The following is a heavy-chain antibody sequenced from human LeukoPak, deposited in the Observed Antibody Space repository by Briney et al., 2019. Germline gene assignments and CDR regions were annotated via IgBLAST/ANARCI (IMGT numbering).Heavy chain of an antibody. V-gene: IGHV3-21*04. CDR2: ISSGSGFI. J-gene: IGHJ4*02. D-gene: IGHD6-13*01. Sequence: RSGGSLRLSCAASGFTFSSYSINWVRQPPGKGLEWVSSISSGSGFISYADSVKGRFTISRDNAKNSLYLQMNSLRAEDTAVYYCAKDIVAAGLFFDYWGQGILVTVSS. CDR3: AKDIVAAGLFFDY. CDR1: GFTFSSYS.